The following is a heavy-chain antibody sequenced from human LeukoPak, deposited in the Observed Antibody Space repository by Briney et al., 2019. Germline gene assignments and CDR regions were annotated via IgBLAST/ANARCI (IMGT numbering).Heavy chain of an antibody. CDR2: IYYSGST. Sequence: SETLSLTCTVSGGSISSYYWSWIRQPPGKGLEWIGYIYYSGSTNYNPSLKSRVTTSVDTSKNQFSLKLSSVTAADTAVYYCARHSYRGSGSYDYWGQGTLVTVSS. CDR1: GGSISSYY. D-gene: IGHD3-10*01. V-gene: IGHV4-59*08. J-gene: IGHJ4*02. CDR3: ARHSYRGSGSYDY.